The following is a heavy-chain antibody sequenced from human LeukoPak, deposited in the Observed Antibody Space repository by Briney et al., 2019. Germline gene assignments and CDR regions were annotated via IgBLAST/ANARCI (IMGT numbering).Heavy chain of an antibody. CDR1: GFTFSSYG. Sequence: PGRSLRLSCAASGFTFSSYGMHWVRQAPGKGLEWVAVIWYDGSNKYYADSVKGRFTISRDNSKSTLYLQMNSLRAEDTAVYYCARVRRNDAFDIWGQGTMVTVSS. CDR3: ARVRRNDAFDI. CDR2: IWYDGSNK. J-gene: IGHJ3*02. D-gene: IGHD1-14*01. V-gene: IGHV3-33*01.